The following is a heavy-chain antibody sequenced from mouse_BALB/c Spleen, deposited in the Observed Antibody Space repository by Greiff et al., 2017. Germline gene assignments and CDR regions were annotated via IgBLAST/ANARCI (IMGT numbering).Heavy chain of an antibody. V-gene: IGHV5-6-3*01. J-gene: IGHJ4*01. D-gene: IGHD1-2*01. Sequence: EVKLVESGGGLVQPGGSLKLSCAASGFTFSSYGMSWVRQTPDKRLELVATINSNGGSTYYPDSVKGRFTISRDNAKNTLYLQMSSLKSEDTAMYYCARAQLLRPSMDYWGQGTSVTVSS. CDR3: ARAQLLRPSMDY. CDR1: GFTFSSYG. CDR2: INSNGGST.